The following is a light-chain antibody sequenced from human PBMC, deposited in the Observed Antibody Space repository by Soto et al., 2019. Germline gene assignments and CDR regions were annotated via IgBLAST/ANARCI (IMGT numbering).Light chain of an antibody. Sequence: QSALTQPPSTSRTPGQRVTISCSGSSSDIGSNAVYWYQQLPGTAPELLIYRNNQRPSGVPDRFSGTKSGTSASLAISGLRSEDEADYYCAAWNDGLSGFVFGTGTKVTVL. J-gene: IGLJ1*01. V-gene: IGLV1-47*01. CDR2: RNN. CDR1: SSDIGSNA. CDR3: AAWNDGLSGFV.